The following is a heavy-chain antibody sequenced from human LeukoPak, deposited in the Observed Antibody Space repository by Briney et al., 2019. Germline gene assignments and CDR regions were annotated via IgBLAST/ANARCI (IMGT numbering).Heavy chain of an antibody. J-gene: IGHJ4*02. Sequence: GGSLRLSCAASGFTFSSYSMNWVRQAPGKGLEWVSVLYSGGPTYYADSVKGRFTISRDNSKNTVYLQMNSLRAEDTAVYYCAKDSNYDHWGQGTLVTVSS. CDR2: LYSGGPT. V-gene: IGHV3-66*02. D-gene: IGHD6-13*01. CDR3: AKDSNYDH. CDR1: GFTFSSYS.